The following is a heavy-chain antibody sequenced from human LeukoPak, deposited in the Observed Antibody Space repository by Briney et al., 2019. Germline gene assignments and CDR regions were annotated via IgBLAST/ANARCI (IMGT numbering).Heavy chain of an antibody. Sequence: GGSLRLSCAASGFTFSSYAMSWVRQAPGKGLEWVSAISGSGGSTYYADSVKGRFTISRDNSKNTPYLQMNSLRAEDTAVYYCAKGNYDYVWGSYRYSRHFDYWGQGTLVTVSS. D-gene: IGHD3-16*02. CDR1: GFTFSSYA. V-gene: IGHV3-23*01. J-gene: IGHJ4*02. CDR2: ISGSGGST. CDR3: AKGNYDYVWGSYRYSRHFDY.